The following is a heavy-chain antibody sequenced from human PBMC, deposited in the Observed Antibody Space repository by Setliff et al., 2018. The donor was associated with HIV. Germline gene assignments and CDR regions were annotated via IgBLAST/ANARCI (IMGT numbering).Heavy chain of an antibody. Sequence: SETLSLTCAVSGYSISTAYYWGWIRQPPGKGLEWIGSVYYSGSTYYNPSLKSRVTISVDTSKNQFSLRVSSVTATDTAVYLCARGGGVAVTTTGGTASFDYWGQGTLVTVSS. CDR2: VYYSGST. J-gene: IGHJ4*02. V-gene: IGHV4-38-2*01. CDR1: GYSISTAYY. CDR3: ARGGGVAVTTTGGTASFDY. D-gene: IGHD2-15*01.